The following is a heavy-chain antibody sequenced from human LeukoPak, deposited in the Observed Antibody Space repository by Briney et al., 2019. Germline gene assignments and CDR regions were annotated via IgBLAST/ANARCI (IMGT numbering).Heavy chain of an antibody. J-gene: IGHJ4*02. CDR3: AKDLVVRGVIISFGLDY. D-gene: IGHD3-10*01. Sequence: QSGRSLRLSCAASGFTFDDYAMHWVRQAPGKGLEWVSGISWNSGGIGYADSVKGRFTISRDNAKNSLYLQMNSLRAEDMALYYCAKDLVVRGVIISFGLDYWGQGTLVTVSS. CDR2: ISWNSGGI. V-gene: IGHV3-9*03. CDR1: GFTFDDYA.